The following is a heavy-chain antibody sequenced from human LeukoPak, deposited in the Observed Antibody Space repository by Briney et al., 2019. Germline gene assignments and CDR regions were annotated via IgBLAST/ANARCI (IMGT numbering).Heavy chain of an antibody. CDR3: VRDRDRRDFDY. D-gene: IGHD2-15*01. V-gene: IGHV4-38-2*02. Sequence: PSETLSLTCAVSGYSISSDYHWGWIRQPPGKGLEWIGSIYHSGTTHYNPSLKSRVTISVDTSKNQFSLKLSSVTAADTAVYYCVRDRDRRDFDYWGQGTLVTVSS. CDR1: GYSISSDYH. J-gene: IGHJ4*02. CDR2: IYHSGTT.